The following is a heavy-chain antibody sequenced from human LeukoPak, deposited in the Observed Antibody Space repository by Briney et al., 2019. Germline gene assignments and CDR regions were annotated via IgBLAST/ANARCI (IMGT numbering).Heavy chain of an antibody. CDR3: AKEGTYYDSSGYYTH. V-gene: IGHV3-23*01. J-gene: IGHJ4*02. CDR2: VSGSGGAT. CDR1: GLTFSSFA. D-gene: IGHD3-22*01. Sequence: GGSLRLSCAASGLTFSSFAMRWVRQAPGKGLEWVSSVSGSGGATYYADSVKGRFTISRDNSKNTLFLQMSSLRVEDTAIYYCAKEGTYYDSSGYYTHWGQGSLVAVSS.